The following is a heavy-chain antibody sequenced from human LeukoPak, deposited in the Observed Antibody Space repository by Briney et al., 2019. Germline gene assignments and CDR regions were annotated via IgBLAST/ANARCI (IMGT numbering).Heavy chain of an antibody. V-gene: IGHV4-34*01. J-gene: IGHJ4*02. CDR3: ALTPFYYDSSGYYSFDY. CDR1: GGSFSGYY. CDR2: INHSGST. D-gene: IGHD3-22*01. Sequence: SETLSLTCAVYGGSFSGYYWSWIRQPPGKGLEWIGEINHSGSTNYNPSLKSRVTTSVDTSKNQFSLKLSSVTAADTAVYYCALTPFYYDSSGYYSFDYWGQGTLVTVSS.